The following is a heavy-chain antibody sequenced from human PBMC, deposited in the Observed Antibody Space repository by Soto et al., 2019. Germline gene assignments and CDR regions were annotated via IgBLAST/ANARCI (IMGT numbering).Heavy chain of an antibody. V-gene: IGHV1-18*01. Sequence: ASVKVSCKASGYNFILHGISWVRQAPGQGLEWMGWISSYSGNTDYAQNIQGRVTMTTDTSTGTVYMELRSLTSDDTAMYYCARGPGGPDGPGDYWGQGTLVTVSS. CDR3: ARGPGGPDGPGDY. J-gene: IGHJ4*02. CDR2: ISSYSGNT. D-gene: IGHD2-15*01. CDR1: GYNFILHG.